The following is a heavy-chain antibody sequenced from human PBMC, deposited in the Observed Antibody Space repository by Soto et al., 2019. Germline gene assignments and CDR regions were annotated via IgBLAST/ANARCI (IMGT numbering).Heavy chain of an antibody. Sequence: QVRLVEYGGGLVKPGGSLRLSCVASGFTFTKYYMSWIRQAPGRGLEWVSYIGDNGDKTYYAKSVKGRFTISRDNAKSSLFLQMNSLRPEDTAVYYCANGPLDYWGQGTLVTVSS. V-gene: IGHV3-11*01. CDR3: ANGPLDY. J-gene: IGHJ4*02. CDR2: IGDNGDKT. CDR1: GFTFTKYY.